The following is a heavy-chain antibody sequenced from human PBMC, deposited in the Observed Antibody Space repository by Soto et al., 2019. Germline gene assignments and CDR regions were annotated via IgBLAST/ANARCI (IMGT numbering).Heavy chain of an antibody. J-gene: IGHJ4*02. D-gene: IGHD2-15*01. Sequence: SVKVSCKASGGTFRSSAISWVRQAPGQGLEWMGGIIPIFGTANYAQKFQGRVTITADESTSTAYMELSSLRSEDTAVYYCARINCSGGSCYSEGPFDYWGQGTLVTVSS. CDR2: IIPIFGTA. CDR3: ARINCSGGSCYSEGPFDY. V-gene: IGHV1-69*13. CDR1: GGTFRSSA.